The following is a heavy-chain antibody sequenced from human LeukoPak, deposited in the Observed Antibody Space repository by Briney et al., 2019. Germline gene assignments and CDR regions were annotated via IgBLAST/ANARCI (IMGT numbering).Heavy chain of an antibody. CDR2: IQFDGSNS. D-gene: IGHD4-17*01. CDR3: ARCKNDYGDYVFDY. V-gene: IGHV3-30*02. J-gene: IGHJ4*02. Sequence: GGSLRISCAASGFTFSSYGMHWVRQAPGKGLQWVAFIQFDGSNSYYADSVKGRFTISRDNAKNSLYLQMNSLRAEDTAVYYCARCKNDYGDYVFDYWGQGTLVTVSS. CDR1: GFTFSSYG.